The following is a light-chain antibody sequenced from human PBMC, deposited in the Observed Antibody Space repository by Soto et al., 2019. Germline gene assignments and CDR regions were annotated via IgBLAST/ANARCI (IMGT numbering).Light chain of an antibody. J-gene: IGKJ1*01. CDR2: GAF. CDR1: QSISGS. V-gene: IGKV1-39*01. Sequence: DIQMTQSPSSLSALVGDRVTITCRASQSISGSLNWYQSKPGKAPKLLIYGAFTLHSGVPSRFSGSGSGTDFTLPISSLEHEDSAVYYCQQRDSWWTFGQGTKGDSK. CDR3: QQRDSWWT.